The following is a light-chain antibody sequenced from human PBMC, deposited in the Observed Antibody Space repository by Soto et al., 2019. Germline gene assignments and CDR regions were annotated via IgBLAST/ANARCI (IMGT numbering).Light chain of an antibody. Sequence: HSVLTQPASVSGSPGQSITISCTGTSSDVGSYNLVSWYQQHPGKAPKLMIYEVSKRPSGVSNRFSGSKSGNTASLTISGLQAEDEADYYCCSYAGSSTFDVVFGGGTKVTVL. CDR2: EVS. V-gene: IGLV2-23*02. CDR1: SSDVGSYNL. J-gene: IGLJ2*01. CDR3: CSYAGSSTFDVV.